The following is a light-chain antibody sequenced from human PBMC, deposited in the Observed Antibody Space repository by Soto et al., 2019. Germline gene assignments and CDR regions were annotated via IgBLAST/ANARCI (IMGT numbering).Light chain of an antibody. V-gene: IGKV3-20*01. J-gene: IGKJ2*01. Sequence: EIVLTQSPGTLPLSPGERATLLCSASQSFSSNFLAWYQQKPGQAPSLLIYNASRRAAGIPDRFSGSGSGTDFTLTIRRLEPEDFAVYYCQQYSTSSPRYTFGQGTKLEIK. CDR3: QQYSTSSPRYT. CDR2: NAS. CDR1: QSFSSNF.